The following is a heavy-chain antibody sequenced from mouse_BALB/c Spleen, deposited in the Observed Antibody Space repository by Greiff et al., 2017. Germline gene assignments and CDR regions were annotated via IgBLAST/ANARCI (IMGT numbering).Heavy chain of an antibody. J-gene: IGHJ4*01. V-gene: IGHV5-4*02. CDR2: ISDGGSYT. Sequence: EVQLVESGGGLVKPGGSLKLSCAASGFTFSDYYMYWVRQTPEKRLEWVATISDGGSYTYYPDSVKGRFTISRDNAKNNLYLQMSSLKSEDTAMYYCARGGDYDYDDAMDYWGQGTSVTVSS. CDR1: GFTFSDYY. D-gene: IGHD2-4*01. CDR3: ARGGDYDYDDAMDY.